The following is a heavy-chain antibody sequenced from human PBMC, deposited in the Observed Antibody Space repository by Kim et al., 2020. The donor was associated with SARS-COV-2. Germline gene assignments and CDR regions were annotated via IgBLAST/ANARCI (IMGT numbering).Heavy chain of an antibody. V-gene: IGHV3-30*18. Sequence: GGSLRLSCAVSGFTFRNYGMHWVRQAPGKGLGWVALISFDGSKTYYVDSVKGRFTISRDNSKNTLFLHMFALGDEDTAVYYCAKEGTSGTFPDYWGQGTLVTVSS. CDR2: ISFDGSKT. J-gene: IGHJ4*02. D-gene: IGHD3-10*01. CDR3: AKEGTSGTFPDY. CDR1: GFTFRNYG.